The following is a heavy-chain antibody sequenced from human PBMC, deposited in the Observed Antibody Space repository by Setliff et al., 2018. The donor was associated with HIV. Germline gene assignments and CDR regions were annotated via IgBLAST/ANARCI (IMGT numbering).Heavy chain of an antibody. Sequence: SETLSLTCTVSGGSISNSSHYWDWIRQPPGKGLEWIGTINYSGNTYDNPSLKSRVTISVDTSKKQFSLKLSSVSAADTAVYYCARRWKSSQYYDFWSPRSSYFDFWGQGMRVTVSS. CDR2: INYSGNT. V-gene: IGHV4-39*01. J-gene: IGHJ4*02. CDR3: ARRWKSSQYYDFWSPRSSYFDF. D-gene: IGHD3-3*01. CDR1: GGSISNSSHY.